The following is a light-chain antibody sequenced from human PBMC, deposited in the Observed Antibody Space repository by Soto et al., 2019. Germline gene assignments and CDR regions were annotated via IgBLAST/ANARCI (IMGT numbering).Light chain of an antibody. CDR2: GAS. J-gene: IGKJ2*01. V-gene: IGKV3-20*01. CDR1: QSVSSSY. CDR3: QQYGSSLSLYT. Sequence: EIVLTQSPGTLSLSPGERATLSCRASQSVSSSYLAWYQQKPGQAPRLLIYGASSRATGIPDRFGGSGSGTDFTLTISRLEPEDFAVYYCQQYGSSLSLYTFGQGTKLEIK.